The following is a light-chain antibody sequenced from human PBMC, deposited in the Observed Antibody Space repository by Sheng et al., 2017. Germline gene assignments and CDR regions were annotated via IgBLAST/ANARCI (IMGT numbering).Light chain of an antibody. V-gene: IGLV2-23*01. CDR3: CSYASTVSYV. CDR2: EGN. J-gene: IGLJ1*01. Sequence: QSALTQPASVSGSPGQSITISCNGTSSDVGSYNLVSWYQQYPGKAPKLMIYEGNKRPSGISNRFSGSKSGNTASLTISGLQAEDEADYYCCSYASTVSYVFGTGTKVTVL. CDR1: SSDVGSYNL.